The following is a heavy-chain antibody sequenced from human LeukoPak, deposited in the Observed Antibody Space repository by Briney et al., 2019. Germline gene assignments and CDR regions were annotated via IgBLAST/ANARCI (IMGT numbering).Heavy chain of an antibody. V-gene: IGHV4-59*08. CDR3: ARSEGYCSGGSCSQHHYYNYYGMDV. Sequence: SETLSLTCTVSGGSISSYYWSWIRQPPGKGLEWIGYIHYSGSTNYNPSLKSRVTISVDTSKNQFSLKLSSVTAADTAVYYCARSEGYCSGGSCSQHHYYNYYGMDVWGQGTTVTVSS. D-gene: IGHD2-15*01. J-gene: IGHJ6*02. CDR2: IHYSGST. CDR1: GGSISSYY.